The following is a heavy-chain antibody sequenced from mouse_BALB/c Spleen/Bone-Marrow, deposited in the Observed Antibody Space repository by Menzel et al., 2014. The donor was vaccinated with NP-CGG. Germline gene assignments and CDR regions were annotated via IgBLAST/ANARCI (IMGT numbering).Heavy chain of an antibody. CDR3: ARARSTMITTGTLDY. CDR1: GFTFSSFG. CDR2: ISSGSSTI. Sequence: EVQLVESGGGLVQPGGSRKLSCAASGFTFSSFGMHWVRQAPEKGLEWVAYISSGSSTIYYADTLKGRFTISRDNPKNTLFLQMTSLRSEDTAMYYCARARSTMITTGTLDYWGQGTSVTVSS. J-gene: IGHJ4*01. V-gene: IGHV5-17*02. D-gene: IGHD2-4*01.